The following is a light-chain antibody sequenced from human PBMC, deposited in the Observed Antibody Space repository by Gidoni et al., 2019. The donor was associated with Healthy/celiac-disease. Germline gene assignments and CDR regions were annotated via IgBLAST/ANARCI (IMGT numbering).Light chain of an antibody. Sequence: NFMLTQPHSVSGSPGKTVTISCTGSSGSIASNYVQWYQQRPGSAPTTVIYEDNQRPSGVPDRFSGSIDSSSSSASLTISGLKTEDEADYYCQSYDSSNHNWVFGGGTKLTVL. CDR1: SGSIASNY. J-gene: IGLJ3*02. V-gene: IGLV6-57*02. CDR2: EDN. CDR3: QSYDSSNHNWV.